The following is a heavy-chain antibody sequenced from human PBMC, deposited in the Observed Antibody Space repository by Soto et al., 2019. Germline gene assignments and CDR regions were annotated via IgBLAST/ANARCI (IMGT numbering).Heavy chain of an antibody. CDR3: ARDLGRRTNGDYGY. J-gene: IGHJ4*02. CDR2: ISAYNGNT. D-gene: IGHD4-17*01. V-gene: IGHV1-18*01. CDR1: GYTFTSYG. Sequence: QVQLVQSGAEVKKPGASVKVSCKASGYTFTSYGISWVRQAPGQGLEWMGWISAYNGNTNYAQKLQGRVTMTTDTXXSTDYMELRSLRSDDTAVYYCARDLGRRTNGDYGYWGQGTLVTVSS.